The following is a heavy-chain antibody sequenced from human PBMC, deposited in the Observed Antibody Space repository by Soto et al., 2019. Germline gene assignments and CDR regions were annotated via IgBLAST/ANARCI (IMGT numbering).Heavy chain of an antibody. Sequence: PGGSLRLSCAASGFTVSSNYMIWVRQAPGKGLEWVSVIYSSGSTYYADSVKGRFTISRDNSKNALYFQMNSLRAEDTAVYYCARDQPPVSSRRPNFEYWGQGTLVTVSS. V-gene: IGHV3-66*01. CDR1: GFTVSSNY. CDR3: ARDQPPVSSRRPNFEY. D-gene: IGHD6-13*01. CDR2: IYSSGST. J-gene: IGHJ4*02.